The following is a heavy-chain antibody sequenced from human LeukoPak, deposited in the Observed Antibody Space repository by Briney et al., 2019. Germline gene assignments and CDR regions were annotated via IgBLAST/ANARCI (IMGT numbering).Heavy chain of an antibody. D-gene: IGHD6-13*01. CDR3: ANAAAEY. J-gene: IGHJ4*02. CDR2: IKPDGNEK. V-gene: IGHV3-7*01. Sequence: GGSLRLSCAASGFTFSSYWMSWVRQAPGKGLQWVANIKPDGNEKYYVNSVKGRFTISRDNAKNSLYLQMNSLRAEDTAVYYCANAAAEYWGQGTLVTVSS. CDR1: GFTFSSYW.